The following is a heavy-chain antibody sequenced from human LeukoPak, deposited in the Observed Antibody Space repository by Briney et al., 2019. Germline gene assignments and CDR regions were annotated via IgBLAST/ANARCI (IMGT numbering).Heavy chain of an antibody. Sequence: PGGSLRLSCAASGFTFSSYAMSWVRQAPGKGLEYVSAISSNGGSTYYANSVKGRFTISRDNSKNTLYLQMGSLRAEDMAVYYCARVSEVYYYYGMDVWGQGTTVTVSS. D-gene: IGHD2/OR15-2a*01. CDR1: GFTFSSYA. CDR3: ARVSEVYYYYGMDV. CDR2: ISSNGGST. J-gene: IGHJ6*02. V-gene: IGHV3-64*01.